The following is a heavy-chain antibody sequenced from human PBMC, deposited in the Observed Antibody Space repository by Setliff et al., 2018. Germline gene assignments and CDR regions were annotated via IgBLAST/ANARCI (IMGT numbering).Heavy chain of an antibody. D-gene: IGHD2-15*01. V-gene: IGHV3-33*08. Sequence: GGSLRLSCAASGFTFSTYRMHWVRQAPGKGLEWVAVIWDDGGNKYHADSVKGRFTISRDNSKNTLYLQMNSLRPEDTAVYYCARACSGSGCYAGLESWGQGTPVTVSS. J-gene: IGHJ4*02. CDR1: GFTFSTYR. CDR2: IWDDGGNK. CDR3: ARACSGSGCYAGLES.